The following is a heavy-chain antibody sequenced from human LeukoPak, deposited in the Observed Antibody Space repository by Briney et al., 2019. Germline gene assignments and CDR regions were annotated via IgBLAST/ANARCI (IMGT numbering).Heavy chain of an antibody. V-gene: IGHV4-30-4*07. Sequence: TLSLTCAVSGVSISRGGYAWNWIRQPPGKGLEWIAYIYHSGTTYYNPSLKSRATISVDTSKNQFSLKLSSVTAADTAVYYCVRGRYSSGWYKDKNWFDPWGQGTPVTVSS. CDR1: GVSISRGGYA. CDR2: IYHSGTT. J-gene: IGHJ5*02. D-gene: IGHD6-19*01. CDR3: VRGRYSSGWYKDKNWFDP.